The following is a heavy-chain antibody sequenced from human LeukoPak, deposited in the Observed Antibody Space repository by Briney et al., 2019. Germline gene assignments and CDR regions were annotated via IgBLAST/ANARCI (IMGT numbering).Heavy chain of an antibody. CDR2: ISYDGSNK. V-gene: IGHV3-30*04. D-gene: IGHD3-3*02. CDR1: GFTFSSYA. J-gene: IGHJ6*02. CDR3: ARGGALRKYGMDV. Sequence: GGSLRLSCAASGFTFSSYAMHWVRQAPGKGLEWVAVISYDGSNKYYADSVKGRFTISRDNSKNTLYLQTNSLRAEDTAVYYCARGGALRKYGMDVWGQGTTVTVSS.